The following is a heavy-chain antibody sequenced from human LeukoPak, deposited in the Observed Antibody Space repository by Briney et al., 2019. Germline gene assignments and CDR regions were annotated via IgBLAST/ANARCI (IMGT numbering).Heavy chain of an antibody. J-gene: IGHJ4*02. V-gene: IGHV4-4*02. Sequence: PSETLSLTCVVSGGSISSYNYWSWVRQPPGKGLEWMGEVYHTGTTKYNPSLRSRVTMSVDNSKNQFSLKLSSVTAADTAVYYCARDNRQYCSSTSCYVFDYWGQGSLVTVSS. CDR1: GGSISSYNY. CDR2: VYHTGTT. CDR3: ARDNRQYCSSTSCYVFDY. D-gene: IGHD2-2*01.